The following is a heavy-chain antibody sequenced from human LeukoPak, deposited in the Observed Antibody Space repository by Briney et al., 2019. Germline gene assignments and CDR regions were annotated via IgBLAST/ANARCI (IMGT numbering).Heavy chain of an antibody. CDR2: IKHSGST. CDR1: GGSFSGYY. CDR3: ARGYCSSTSCDKRYFDY. D-gene: IGHD2-2*01. V-gene: IGHV4-34*01. Sequence: SETLSLTCAVYGGSFSGYYGSWIRHPPGKGLKWIGEIKHSGSTNYNPSLKSRVTISVDTSKNQFSLKLSSVTAADTAVYYCARGYCSSTSCDKRYFDYWGQGTLVTVPS. J-gene: IGHJ4*02.